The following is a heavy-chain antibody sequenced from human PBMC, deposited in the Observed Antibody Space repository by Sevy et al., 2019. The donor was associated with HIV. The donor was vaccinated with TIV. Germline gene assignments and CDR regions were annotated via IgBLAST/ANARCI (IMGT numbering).Heavy chain of an antibody. CDR1: GFRFGDYA. CDR3: ASSGYNYGYGAFDI. Sequence: GGSLRLSCVASGFRFGDYAMYWVRQVPGKGLEWVSGFNWNGGNIGYADSVKGRLTISRDNAKNSLYLQINSLRAEDTALYYCASSGYNYGYGAFDIWGQGTQVTVSS. D-gene: IGHD5-18*01. V-gene: IGHV3-9*01. J-gene: IGHJ3*02. CDR2: FNWNGGNI.